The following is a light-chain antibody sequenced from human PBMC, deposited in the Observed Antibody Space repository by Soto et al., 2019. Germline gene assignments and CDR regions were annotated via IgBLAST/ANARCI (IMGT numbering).Light chain of an antibody. V-gene: IGKV2-28*01. CDR2: LGS. Sequence: IMMTQSPLSLPVPPGAPSSISCRSSQRLLHSNGYNYLDWYLQKPGQSPQLLIYLGSNRASGVPDRISGSGSGTDYTLEISRVEAEEVGVYYCMQDLQTPPTFGQGTKVDIK. J-gene: IGKJ1*01. CDR1: QRLLHSNGYNY. CDR3: MQDLQTPPT.